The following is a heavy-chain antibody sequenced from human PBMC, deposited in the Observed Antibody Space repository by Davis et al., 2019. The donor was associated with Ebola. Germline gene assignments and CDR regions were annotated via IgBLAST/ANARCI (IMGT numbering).Heavy chain of an antibody. D-gene: IGHD2-8*02. CDR1: GFTFDDYA. CDR2: ISWNSGSI. V-gene: IGHV3-9*01. Sequence: SLKISCAASGFTFDDYAMHWVRQAPGKGLEWVSGISWNSGSIGYADSVKGRFTISRDNAKNSLYLQMNSLRAEDTALYYCAKSAGRYCTGGVCYTDYYYYYGMDVWGQGTTVTVSS. J-gene: IGHJ6*02. CDR3: AKSAGRYCTGGVCYTDYYYYYGMDV.